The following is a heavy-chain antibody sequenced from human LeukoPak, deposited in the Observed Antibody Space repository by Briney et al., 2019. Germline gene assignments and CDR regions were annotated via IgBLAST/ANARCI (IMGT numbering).Heavy chain of an antibody. CDR2: IYYSGST. V-gene: IGHV4-39*01. J-gene: IGHJ4*02. CDR1: GGSISSSSYY. D-gene: IGHD6-13*01. Sequence: SETLSLTCTVSGGSISSSSYYWGWIRQPPGKGLEWIGSIYYSGSTYYNPSLKSRVTISVDTSKNQFSLKLSSVTAADTAVYYCASYSSSWEFTDYWGQGTLVTVSS. CDR3: ASYSSSWEFTDY.